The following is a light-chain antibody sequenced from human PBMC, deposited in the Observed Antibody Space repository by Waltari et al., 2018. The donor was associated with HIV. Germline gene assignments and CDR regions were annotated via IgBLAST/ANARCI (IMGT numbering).Light chain of an antibody. J-gene: IGLJ2*01. CDR3: CSYAGSYTLGV. CDR1: SSDVGGYNY. CDR2: DVS. Sequence: QSALTQPRSVSGSPGQSVTISCTGTSSDVGGYNYVSWYQQHPGKAPKLMIYDVSKRPSGVPDRFSGSKSGSTASLTISGLQAEDEADYYCCSYAGSYTLGVFGGGTKLTVL. V-gene: IGLV2-11*01.